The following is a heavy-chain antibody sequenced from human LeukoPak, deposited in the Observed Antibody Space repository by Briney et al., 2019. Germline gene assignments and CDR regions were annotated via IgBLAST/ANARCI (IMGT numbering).Heavy chain of an antibody. V-gene: IGHV4-61*02. CDR2: MYTSGST. D-gene: IGHD5-24*01. Sequence: SQTLSLTCTVSGGSISSGSYYWSWIRQPAGKGLEWIGRMYTSGSTNYNPSLKSRVTISVDTSKNHFSLKLSSVTAADTAVYYCARNRDGYNSFDYWGQGTLVTVSS. CDR3: ARNRDGYNSFDY. CDR1: GGSISSGSYY. J-gene: IGHJ4*02.